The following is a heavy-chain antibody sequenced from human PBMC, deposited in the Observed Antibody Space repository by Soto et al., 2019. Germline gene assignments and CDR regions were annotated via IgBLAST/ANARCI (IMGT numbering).Heavy chain of an antibody. CDR1: GGTFSSYA. Sequence: GXSVKVSCKASGGTFSSYAIHWVRQAPVQGLEWMGGIIPMYGPAKYAQRFQGRVTITADESTTTVYMELTSLTSQDTAVYYCARVTSMVRGVIDNWFDPWGHGTLVTVSS. V-gene: IGHV1-69*01. D-gene: IGHD3-10*01. J-gene: IGHJ5*02. CDR3: ARVTSMVRGVIDNWFDP. CDR2: IIPMYGPA.